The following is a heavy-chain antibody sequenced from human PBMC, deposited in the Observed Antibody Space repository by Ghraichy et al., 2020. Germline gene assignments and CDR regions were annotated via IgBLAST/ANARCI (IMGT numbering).Heavy chain of an antibody. D-gene: IGHD2-2*01. CDR3: ARGGIYCSSTSCYLAYYYGMDV. CDR1: GGSFSGYY. V-gene: IGHV4-34*01. Sequence: SETLSLTCAVYGGSFSGYYWSWIRQPPGKGLEWIGEINHSGSTNYNPSLKSRVTISVDTSKNQFSLKLSSVTAADTAVYYCARGGIYCSSTSCYLAYYYGMDVWGQGTTVTVSS. J-gene: IGHJ6*02. CDR2: INHSGST.